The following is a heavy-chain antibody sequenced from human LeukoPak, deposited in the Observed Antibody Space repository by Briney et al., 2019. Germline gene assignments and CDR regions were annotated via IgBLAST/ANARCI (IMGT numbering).Heavy chain of an antibody. CDR1: GFTVSSNY. D-gene: IGHD3-22*01. V-gene: IGHV3-53*01. J-gene: IGHJ4*02. CDR2: IYSGGST. Sequence: GGSLRLSCAASGFTVSSNYMSWVRQAPGKGLEWVSVIYSGGSTYYADSVRGRFTIPRDNSKNTLYLQMNSLGAEGTAVYYCARVSYYDSSGYYFLSYVDYWGQGTLVTVSS. CDR3: ARVSYYDSSGYYFLSYVDY.